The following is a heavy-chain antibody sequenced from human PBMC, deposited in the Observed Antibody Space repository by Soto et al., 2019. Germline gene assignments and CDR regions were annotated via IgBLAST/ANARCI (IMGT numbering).Heavy chain of an antibody. CDR3: GRSRPIGIFHF. J-gene: IGHJ4*02. D-gene: IGHD2-21*01. Sequence: EMQLVESGGGLVQPGGSLRLTCVASGLSFSYYHMDWVRQAPGKGLEWIGRARNDPNDRTREYAASVRGRFTTSREGSKNSFYPHMTRRKPEHTAMYYFGRSRPIGIFHFRGPGPLVTFSS. CDR1: GLSFSYYH. CDR2: ARNDPNDRTR. V-gene: IGHV3-72*01.